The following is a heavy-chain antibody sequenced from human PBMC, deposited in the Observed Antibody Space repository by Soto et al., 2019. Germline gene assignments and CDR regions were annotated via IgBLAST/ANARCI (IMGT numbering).Heavy chain of an antibody. V-gene: IGHV3-30*18. D-gene: IGHD1-26*01. CDR1: GFTFSTYG. CDR2: MSYDGSNK. CDR3: AKGGGSYYRHPRIDH. Sequence: QVQLVESGGGVVQPGRSLRLSCAASGFTFSTYGMHWVRQAPGKGLEWVAVMSYDGSNKYYADSVRGRFTISRDNSKTTLYLQMNSLRVEDTAVYYCAKGGGSYYRHPRIDHWGQGTLLTVSS. J-gene: IGHJ4*02.